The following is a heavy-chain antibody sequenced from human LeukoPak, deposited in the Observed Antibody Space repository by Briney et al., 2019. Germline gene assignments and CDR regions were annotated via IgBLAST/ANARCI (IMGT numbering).Heavy chain of an antibody. CDR2: ISSSSYI. Sequence: GGSLRLSCAASGFTFSSYSMNWVRQAPGKGLEWVSSISSSSYIYYADSVKGRFTISRDNAKNSLYLQMNSLRAEDTAVYYCASPPNYYYDSSGYYQHWGQGTLVTVSS. CDR3: ASPPNYYYDSSGYYQH. J-gene: IGHJ1*01. CDR1: GFTFSSYS. D-gene: IGHD3-22*01. V-gene: IGHV3-21*01.